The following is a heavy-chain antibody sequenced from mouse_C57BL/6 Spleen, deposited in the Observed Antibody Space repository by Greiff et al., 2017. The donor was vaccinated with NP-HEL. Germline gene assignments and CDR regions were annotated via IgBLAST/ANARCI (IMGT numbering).Heavy chain of an antibody. CDR3: ARDDDDEGVFDY. CDR2: ISYDGSN. Sequence: EVKLMESGPGLVKPSQSLSLTCSVTGYSITSGYYWNWIRQFPGNKLEWMGYISYDGSNNYNPSLKNRISITRDTSTNQLFLKLNSVTTEDTATYYCARDDDDEGVFDYWGQGTTLTVSS. CDR1: GYSITSGYY. J-gene: IGHJ2*01. V-gene: IGHV3-6*01. D-gene: IGHD2-4*01.